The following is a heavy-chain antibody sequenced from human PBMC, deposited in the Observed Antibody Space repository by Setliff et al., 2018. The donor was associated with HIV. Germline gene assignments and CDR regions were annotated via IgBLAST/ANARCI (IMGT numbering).Heavy chain of an antibody. J-gene: IGHJ6*02. CDR1: GYTFTSYY. V-gene: IGHV1-46*01. CDR2: INPSGGST. CDR3: ARGKGVGGVIITGGLDV. D-gene: IGHD3-16*01. Sequence: ASVKVSCKASGYTFTSYYLHWVRQAPGQGLEWMGIINPSGGSTTYAQKFQGRVTMTRDTSITTLYMELSSLTSEETAVYYCARGKGVGGVIITGGLDVWGQGTTVTVSS.